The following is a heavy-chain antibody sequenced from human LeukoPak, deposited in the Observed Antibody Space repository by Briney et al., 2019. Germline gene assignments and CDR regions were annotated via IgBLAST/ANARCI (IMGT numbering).Heavy chain of an antibody. V-gene: IGHV1-18*01. D-gene: IGHD3-3*01. CDR3: ARGGYYDFWSARGLGAFDI. CDR1: GYTFTSYG. CDR2: ISAYNGNT. Sequence: GASVKVSCKASGYTFTSYGISWVRQAPGQGLEWMGWISAYNGNTNYAQNLQGRVTMTTDTSTSTAHMDLRSLRSDDTAVYYCARGGYYDFWSARGLGAFDIWGQGTMVTVSS. J-gene: IGHJ3*02.